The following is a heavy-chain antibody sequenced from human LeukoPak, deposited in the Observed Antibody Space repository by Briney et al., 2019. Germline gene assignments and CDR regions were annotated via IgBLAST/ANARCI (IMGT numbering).Heavy chain of an antibody. V-gene: IGHV3-23*01. CDR3: AKLVPSDDFWSGYLGWFDP. J-gene: IGHJ5*02. D-gene: IGHD3-3*01. CDR1: GFTFSSYA. CDR2: ISGSGGST. Sequence: GGSLRLSCAASGFTFSSYAMSWVRQAPGKGLEWVSAISGSGGSTYYADSVKGRFTISRDNSKNTLYLQMNSLRAEDTAVYYCAKLVPSDDFWSGYLGWFDPWGREPWSPSPQ.